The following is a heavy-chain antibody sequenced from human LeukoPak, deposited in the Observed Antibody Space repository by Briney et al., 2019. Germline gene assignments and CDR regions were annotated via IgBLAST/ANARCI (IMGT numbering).Heavy chain of an antibody. D-gene: IGHD3-3*01. Sequence: PGGSLRLSCAASGFTFSRYGMHWVRQAPGKGLEWVAVIWHDGSYEYYADSVKGRFTISRDSSKNTLYLQMNSLRAEDTAVYYCAREYYDFWSGLYNWGQGTLVTVSS. CDR1: GFTFSRYG. J-gene: IGHJ4*02. CDR2: IWHDGSYE. V-gene: IGHV3-33*01. CDR3: AREYYDFWSGLYN.